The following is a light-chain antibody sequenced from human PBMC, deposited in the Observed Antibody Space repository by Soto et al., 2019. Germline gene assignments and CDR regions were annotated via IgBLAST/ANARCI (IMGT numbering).Light chain of an antibody. V-gene: IGKV1-27*01. CDR1: QGIDNY. CDR2: AAS. CDR3: QKYEGVPLT. Sequence: DIQMTQSQSSLSASVGDRVIITCRASQGIDNYLAWYQQRPGKVPKLLIYAASTLQSGVPSRFSGSGSGTEFTLTISSLQPEDVASYYCQKYEGVPLTFGGGPKVDIK. J-gene: IGKJ4*01.